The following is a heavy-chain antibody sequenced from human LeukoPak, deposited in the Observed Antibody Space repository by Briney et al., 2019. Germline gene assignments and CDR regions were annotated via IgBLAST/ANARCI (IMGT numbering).Heavy chain of an antibody. CDR3: ARAVPSRQAIDY. J-gene: IGHJ4*02. CDR1: GFTFSNYA. V-gene: IGHV3-30*04. Sequence: GGSLRLSCAASGFTFSNYAMHWVRQAPGKGLDWVAVVSFHGTDKFYADSVKGRFTISRDNSKNALYLQMNSLIPEDTAVYYCARAVPSRQAIDYWGQGTLVTVSS. CDR2: VSFHGTDK.